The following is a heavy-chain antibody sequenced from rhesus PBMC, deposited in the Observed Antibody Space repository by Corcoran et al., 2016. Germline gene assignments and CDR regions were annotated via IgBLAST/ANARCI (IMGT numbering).Heavy chain of an antibody. V-gene: IGHV7-114*01. J-gene: IGHJ4*01. CDR1: AYNFTCYG. Sequence: QVQQVQSGAEVKQPGAQVKVFCKASAYNFTCYGMNLVRTAPGQLFEWMGGIIPNTGNPTYAQDLKERFTFSMDTSISAAYMQSSSLKAEDTAVDYCARRRGEGSCWFFDYWGQGVLVTVSS. D-gene: IGHD6-31*01. CDR3: ARRRGEGSCWFFDY. CDR2: IIPNTGNP.